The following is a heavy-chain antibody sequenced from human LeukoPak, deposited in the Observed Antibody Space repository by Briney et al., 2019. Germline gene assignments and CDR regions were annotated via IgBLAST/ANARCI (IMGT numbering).Heavy chain of an antibody. D-gene: IGHD3-9*01. CDR3: ARTYYDILTGYSPDAFDI. CDR1: GYSFTSYW. CDR2: IYPGDSDT. V-gene: IGHV5-51*01. Sequence: GESLKISCKGSGYSFTSYWIGWVRQMPGKGLEWMGIIYPGDSDTRYSPSFQGQVTISADKSISTAYLQWSSLKASDTAMHYCARTYYDILTGYSPDAFDIWGQGTMVTVSS. J-gene: IGHJ3*02.